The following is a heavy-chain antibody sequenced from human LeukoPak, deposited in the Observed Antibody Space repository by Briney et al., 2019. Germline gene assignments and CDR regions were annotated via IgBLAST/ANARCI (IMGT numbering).Heavy chain of an antibody. CDR2: ISSSGSGGNT. J-gene: IGHJ5*02. CDR1: GVTLSNYA. D-gene: IGHD3-10*01. Sequence: GGSLRLSCVASGVTLSNYAMSWARQAPGKGLEWVSGISSSGSGGNTYYADSVKGRFTISRDSSRNTLFLHMNTLRAEDTAVYYCASGFGEPNWFDPWGQGTLVTVSS. CDR3: ASGFGEPNWFDP. V-gene: IGHV3-23*01.